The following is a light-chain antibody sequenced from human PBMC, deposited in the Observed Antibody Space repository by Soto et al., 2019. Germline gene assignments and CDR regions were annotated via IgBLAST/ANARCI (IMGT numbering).Light chain of an antibody. CDR2: DTS. Sequence: DIQLPQSPSSLSASVGDRLTITCQASQAINTYLHWYQQKPGKAPKLLIYDTSNLATGVPSRFIGRGSGTDFTVTITSLQPEDIATYYCQQYDNLPLTFGGGTKVEIK. CDR3: QQYDNLPLT. CDR1: QAINTY. J-gene: IGKJ4*01. V-gene: IGKV1-33*01.